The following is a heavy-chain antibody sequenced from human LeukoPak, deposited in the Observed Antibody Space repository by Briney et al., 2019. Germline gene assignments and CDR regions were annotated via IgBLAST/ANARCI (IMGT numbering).Heavy chain of an antibody. D-gene: IGHD2-2*01. V-gene: IGHV4-39*07. CDR2: INHSGST. J-gene: IGHJ5*02. CDR3: AGVRYCSSTSCFFDP. Sequence: SETLSLTCTVSGDSISSNSYYWSWIRQPPGKGLEWIGEINHSGSTNYNPSLKSRVTISVDTSKNQFSLKLSSVTAADTAVYYCAGVRYCSSTSCFFDPWGQGTLVTVSS. CDR1: GDSISSNSYY.